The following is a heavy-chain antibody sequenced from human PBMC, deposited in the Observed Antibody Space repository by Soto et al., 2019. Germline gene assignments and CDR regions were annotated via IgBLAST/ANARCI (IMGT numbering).Heavy chain of an antibody. CDR1: GVTFSSYG. CDR2: IWYDGSNK. V-gene: IGHV3-33*01. D-gene: IGHD3-10*01. J-gene: IGHJ6*03. CDR3: ARGGMTQFYYYYYKDV. Sequence: GGSLRLSSAASGVTFSSYGMHWVRQAPGNGLEWVAVIWYDGSNKYYAECVKGRFTISRDNSKNTLYLQMNSRRAEDTAVYYCARGGMTQFYYYYYKDVWGKGTTVTVSS.